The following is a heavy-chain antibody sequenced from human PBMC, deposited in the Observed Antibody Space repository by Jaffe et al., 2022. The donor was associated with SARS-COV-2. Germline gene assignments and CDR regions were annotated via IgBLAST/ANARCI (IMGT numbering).Heavy chain of an antibody. CDR2: SYPGDSHV. CDR1: GYSFSLYW. Sequence: EVQLVQSGAEVKKPGESLKISCQGSGYSFSLYWIAWVRQTPGKGLEWVGVSYPGDSHVIYSPSFQGQVSFSADKSINTAYLRLASLRASDTAIYYCARLSSGSLSAGNWFDPWGQGTPVTVSS. CDR3: ARLSSGSLSAGNWFDP. D-gene: IGHD1-26*01. V-gene: IGHV5-51*01. J-gene: IGHJ5*02.